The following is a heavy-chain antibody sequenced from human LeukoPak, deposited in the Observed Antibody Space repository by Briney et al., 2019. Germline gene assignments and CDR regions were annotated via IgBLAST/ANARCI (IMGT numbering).Heavy chain of an antibody. Sequence: RTSETLSLTCTVSGGSISSGSYYWSWIRQPPGKGLEWIGYIYYSGSTNYNPSLKSRVTISVDTSKNQFSLKLSSVTAADTAVYYCARGDWGGITYYYYYMDVWGKGTTVTISS. J-gene: IGHJ6*03. V-gene: IGHV4-61*01. CDR2: IYYSGST. D-gene: IGHD7-27*01. CDR3: ARGDWGGITYYYYYMDV. CDR1: GGSISSGSYY.